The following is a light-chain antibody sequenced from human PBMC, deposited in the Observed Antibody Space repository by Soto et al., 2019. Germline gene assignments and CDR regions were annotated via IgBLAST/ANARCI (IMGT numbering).Light chain of an antibody. CDR2: DVS. CDR3: TSYTSSSTPYV. V-gene: IGLV2-14*01. Sequence: QSALTQPASVSGSPGQSITISCAGTSSDFGGYTYVSWYQQHPGKAPKLMIYDVSNRPSGVSNRFSGSKSGNTASLTISGLQAEDEADYYCTSYTSSSTPYVFGGGTKLTVL. J-gene: IGLJ1*01. CDR1: SSDFGGYTY.